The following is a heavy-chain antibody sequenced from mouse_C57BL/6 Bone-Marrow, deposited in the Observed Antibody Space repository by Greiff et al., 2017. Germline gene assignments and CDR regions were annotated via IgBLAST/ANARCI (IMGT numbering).Heavy chain of an antibody. V-gene: IGHV1-69*01. D-gene: IGHD2-3*01. CDR1: GYTFTSYW. Sequence: QVQLQQPGAELVMPGASVKLSCKASGYTFTSYWMHWVKQRPGQGLEWIGEIDPSDSYTNYNQKFKGKSTLTVDKSSSTAYMQLSSLTSEDSAVYYVSRCSDGYWYFDVWGTGTTVTVSS. J-gene: IGHJ1*03. CDR3: SRCSDGYWYFDV. CDR2: IDPSDSYT.